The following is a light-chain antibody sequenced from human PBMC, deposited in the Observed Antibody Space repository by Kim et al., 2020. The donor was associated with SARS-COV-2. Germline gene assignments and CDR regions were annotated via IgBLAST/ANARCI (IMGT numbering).Light chain of an antibody. CDR1: QSTSSY. V-gene: IGKV1-39*01. J-gene: IGKJ2*01. CDR3: QQSYRTPYT. CDR2: GAS. Sequence: SASVGDRVTITCPASQSTSSYLNWYQQKPGKAPNLLIYGASSLQSGVPSRFSGSGSGTDFTLTISNLQPEDFATYYCQQSYRTPYTFGQGTKLEI.